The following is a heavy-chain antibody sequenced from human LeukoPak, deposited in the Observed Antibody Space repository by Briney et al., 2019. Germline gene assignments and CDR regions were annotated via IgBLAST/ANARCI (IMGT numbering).Heavy chain of an antibody. J-gene: IGHJ6*03. CDR3: AKDAYGGATFFYYMDV. V-gene: IGHV3-9*01. D-gene: IGHD2/OR15-2a*01. CDR1: GLTFSSYS. CDR2: ISWNSGNI. Sequence: GGSLRLSCAASGLTFSSYSMNWVRQAPGKGLEWVSGISWNSGNIAYADFVGGRFTISRDNAKNSLSLQMNSLSDEDTAVYYCAKDAYGGATFFYYMDVWGKGTTVTVSS.